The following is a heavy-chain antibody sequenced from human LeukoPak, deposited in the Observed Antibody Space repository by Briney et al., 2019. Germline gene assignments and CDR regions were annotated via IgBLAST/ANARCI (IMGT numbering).Heavy chain of an antibody. CDR3: ARDLRVYYDSSGPAAY. V-gene: IGHV3-7*01. J-gene: IGHJ4*02. D-gene: IGHD3-22*01. CDR2: IKHDGSEK. Sequence: GGSLRLSCAASGFPVSGNYMSWVRQAPGKGLEWVANIKHDGSEKYYVDSVKGRFTISRDNAKNSLYLQMNSLRAEDTAVYYCARDLRVYYDSSGPAAYWGQGTLVTVSS. CDR1: GFPVSGNY.